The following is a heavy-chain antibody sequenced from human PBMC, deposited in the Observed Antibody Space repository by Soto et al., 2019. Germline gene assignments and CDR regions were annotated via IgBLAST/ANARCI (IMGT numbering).Heavy chain of an antibody. V-gene: IGHV4-31*03. D-gene: IGHD1-20*01. J-gene: IGHJ4*02. Sequence: QVQLQESGPGLVKPSQTLSLTCTVSGGSISSGGYYWSWIRQHPGKGLEWIGYIHSSGSTYYNPSLKSRVTISVDTSKNQFSLKLSSVTAADTAVYYCARFIAGTGDDYWGQGTLVTVSS. CDR1: GGSISSGGYY. CDR3: ARFIAGTGDDY. CDR2: IHSSGST.